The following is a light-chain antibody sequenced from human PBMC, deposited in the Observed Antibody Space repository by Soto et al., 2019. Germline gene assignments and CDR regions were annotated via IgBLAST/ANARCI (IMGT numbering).Light chain of an antibody. CDR2: GAS. CDR3: QQYGSSPWP. CDR1: QTIRSNY. J-gene: IGKJ1*01. V-gene: IGKV3-20*01. Sequence: ETVLTQSPGTLSLSPGERATLSCRASQTIRSNYLAWYRQTPGQAPRLLIYGASNRATGIADRFSGSGSGTDFTLIIRRLEHEGFALYYGQQYGSSPWPVAQGTKVEIK.